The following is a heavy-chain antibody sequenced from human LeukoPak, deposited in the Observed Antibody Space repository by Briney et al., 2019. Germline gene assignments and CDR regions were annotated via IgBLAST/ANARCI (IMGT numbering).Heavy chain of an antibody. CDR3: ARVFDSGSQAYFYYMDV. CDR1: GGSISSYY. V-gene: IGHV4-59*01. D-gene: IGHD3-10*01. CDR2: IFYSGST. Sequence: PSETVSLTCTVSGGSISSYYWSWIRQPPGKGLEWIGYIFYSGSTNYNPSLKSRVTISVDTSKNQFSLKVSSVTAADTAVYYCARVFDSGSQAYFYYMDVWGKGTTVTISS. J-gene: IGHJ6*03.